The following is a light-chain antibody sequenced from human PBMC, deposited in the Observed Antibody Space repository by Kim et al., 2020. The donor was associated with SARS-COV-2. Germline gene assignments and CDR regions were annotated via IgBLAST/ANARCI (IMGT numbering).Light chain of an antibody. Sequence: ASVGDRVTITCRASQSISSYLNWYQQKPGKAPKLLIYAASTLQSGVPSRFSGSGSGTDFTLTISSLQPEDFATYYCQQSYSTPRTFGQGTKVDIK. V-gene: IGKV1-39*01. J-gene: IGKJ1*01. CDR2: AAS. CDR1: QSISSY. CDR3: QQSYSTPRT.